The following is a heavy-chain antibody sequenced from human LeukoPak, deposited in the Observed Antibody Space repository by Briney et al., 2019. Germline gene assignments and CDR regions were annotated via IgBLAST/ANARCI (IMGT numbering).Heavy chain of an antibody. CDR2: IYYSGST. V-gene: IGHV4-31*03. Sequence: SETLSLTCTVSGGSISSGGYYWSWIRQHPGKGLEWIGYIYYSGSTYYNPSLKSRVTISVDTSKNQFSLKLSSVTAADTAVYYCARDMADCTNGVCYYYHGMDVWGQGTTVTVSS. CDR3: ARDMADCTNGVCYYYHGMDV. D-gene: IGHD2-8*01. CDR1: GGSISSGGYY. J-gene: IGHJ6*02.